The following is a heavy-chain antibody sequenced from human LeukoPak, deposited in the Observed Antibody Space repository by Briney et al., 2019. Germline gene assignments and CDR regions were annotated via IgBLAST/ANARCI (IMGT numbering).Heavy chain of an antibody. CDR3: ATDRGSSYMAV. Sequence: ASVKVSCKASGYTFTGYYMHWVRQAPGQGLEWMGWINPNSGDTNYAQKFQGRVTMTRETSISTAYMELSRLRSADTAVYYCATDRGSSYMAVWGKGTTVTISS. V-gene: IGHV1-2*02. CDR1: GYTFTGYY. D-gene: IGHD3-10*01. J-gene: IGHJ6*03. CDR2: INPNSGDT.